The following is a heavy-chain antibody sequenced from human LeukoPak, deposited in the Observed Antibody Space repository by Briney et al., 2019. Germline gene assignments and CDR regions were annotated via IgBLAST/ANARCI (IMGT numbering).Heavy chain of an antibody. CDR3: AREQGYCSSTSCRKAFDI. V-gene: IGHV1-2*06. D-gene: IGHD2-2*01. CDR1: GYTFSGSY. Sequence: GASVKVSCKASGYTFSGSYIHWVRQAPGQGLEWMGRINPNSGDTNYAQKFQGRVTMTRDTSISTAYMELSRLRSDDTAVYYCAREQGYCSSTSCRKAFDIWGQGTMVTVSS. CDR2: INPNSGDT. J-gene: IGHJ3*02.